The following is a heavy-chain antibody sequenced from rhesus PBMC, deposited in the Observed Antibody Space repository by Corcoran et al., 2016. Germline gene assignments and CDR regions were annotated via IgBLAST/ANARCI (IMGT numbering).Heavy chain of an antibody. CDR1: GGSLSGYY. Sequence: QVQLQESGPGVVQPSETLSLPCAVSGGSLSGYYLCRWIRQPPGKGLEWSGYIGGSSGSTNYNPSLKNRVTISKDTSKNQFSLKLSSVTAADTAVYYCARMRDAFDFWGQGLRVTVSS. J-gene: IGHJ3*01. CDR2: IGGSSGST. CDR3: ARMRDAFDF. V-gene: IGHV4-127*01.